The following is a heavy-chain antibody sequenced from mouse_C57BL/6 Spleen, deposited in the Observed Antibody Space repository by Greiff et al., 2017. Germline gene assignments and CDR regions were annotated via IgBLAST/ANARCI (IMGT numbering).Heavy chain of an antibody. CDR1: GYTFTDYY. J-gene: IGHJ1*03. V-gene: IGHV1-26*01. CDR2: INPNNGGA. D-gene: IGHD1-1*01. CDR3: ARSNYYGSSRYFDV. Sequence: EVQLQQSGPELVKPGASVKISCKASGYTFTDYYMNWVKQCHGKSLEWIGDINPNNGGASYNQKFKGKATLTVDKSSSTAYMELRSLTSEDSAVYYCARSNYYGSSRYFDVWGTGTTVTVSS.